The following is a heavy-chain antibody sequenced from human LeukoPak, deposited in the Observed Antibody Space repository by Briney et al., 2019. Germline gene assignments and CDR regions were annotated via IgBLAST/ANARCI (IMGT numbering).Heavy chain of an antibody. CDR2: IYSGGST. D-gene: IGHD1-14*01. J-gene: IGHJ4*02. CDR3: ARGNPGGEYY. Sequence: GGSLRLSCAASGFTFSSYAMSWVRQAPGKGLEWVSVIYSGGSTYYADSVKGRFTISRDNSKNTLYLQMNSLRAEDTAVYYCARGNPGGEYYWGQGTLVTVSS. V-gene: IGHV3-53*01. CDR1: GFTFSSYA.